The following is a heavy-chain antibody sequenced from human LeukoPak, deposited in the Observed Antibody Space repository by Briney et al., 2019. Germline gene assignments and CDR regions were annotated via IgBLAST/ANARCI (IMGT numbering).Heavy chain of an antibody. Sequence: PGGTLRLSCAASGFTFSSYGMSWVRQAPGKGLEWVSAISGSGGSTYYADSVRGRFTISRDNSKNTLYLQMNSLRAEDTAVYYCARVHKITMIVVVIEEGWYFDLWGRGTLVTVSS. CDR1: GFTFSSYG. CDR2: ISGSGGST. CDR3: ARVHKITMIVVVIEEGWYFDL. J-gene: IGHJ2*01. D-gene: IGHD3-22*01. V-gene: IGHV3-23*01.